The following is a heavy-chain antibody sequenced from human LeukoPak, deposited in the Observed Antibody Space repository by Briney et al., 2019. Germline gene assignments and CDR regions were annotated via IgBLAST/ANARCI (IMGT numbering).Heavy chain of an antibody. CDR2: IRYDGSNK. CDR3: AKEVLKEFSPTYYXDY. Sequence: PGGSLRLSCAASGFTFSSYGMHWVRQAPGKGLEWVAFIRYDGSNKYYADSVKGRFTISRDNSKNTLYLQMNSLRAEDTAVYYCAKEVLKEFSPTYYXDYXGQGXXVTVX. CDR1: GFTFSSYG. J-gene: IGHJ4*02. D-gene: IGHD3-16*02. V-gene: IGHV3-30*02.